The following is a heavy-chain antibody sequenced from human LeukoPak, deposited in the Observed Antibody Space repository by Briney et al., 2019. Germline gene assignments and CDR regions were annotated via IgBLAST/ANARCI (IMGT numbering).Heavy chain of an antibody. D-gene: IGHD3-10*01. V-gene: IGHV3-21*01. CDR1: GFTFSSYA. Sequence: GGSLRLSCAASGFTFSSYAMSWVRQAPGKGLEWVSSISGSSSYIYYTDSVKGRFTISRDNAKNSLYLQMNSLRVEDTAVYYCARSEYYGSGTLPDYWGQGTLVTVSS. J-gene: IGHJ4*02. CDR3: ARSEYYGSGTLPDY. CDR2: ISGSSSYI.